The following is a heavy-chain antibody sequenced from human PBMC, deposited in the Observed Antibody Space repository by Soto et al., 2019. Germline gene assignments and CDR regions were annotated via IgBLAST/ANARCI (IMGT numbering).Heavy chain of an antibody. D-gene: IGHD3-22*01. J-gene: IGHJ4*02. Sequence: GGSLRLSCAASRFTVSSNYMSWVRQAPGKGLEWVSVVYSDGSTFYADSVKGRFTISRDNSKNTLYLQMNSLRADDTAVYFCARVVYYYDSRGYSGDYWGQGISVTVSS. CDR2: VYSDGST. V-gene: IGHV3-53*01. CDR1: RFTVSSNY. CDR3: ARVVYYYDSRGYSGDY.